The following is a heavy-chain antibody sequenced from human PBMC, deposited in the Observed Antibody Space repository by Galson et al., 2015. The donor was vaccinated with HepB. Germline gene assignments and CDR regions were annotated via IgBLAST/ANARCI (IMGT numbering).Heavy chain of an antibody. CDR2: IYHSGST. J-gene: IGHJ4*02. CDR3: ARGHFGSGSYPQFDY. Sequence: ETLSLTCAVSGGSISSSNWWSWVRQPPGKGLEWIGEIYHSGSTNYNPSLKSRVTISVDKSKNQFSLKLSSVTAEDTAVYYCARGHFGSGSYPQFDYWGQGTLVTVSS. CDR1: GGSISSSNW. V-gene: IGHV4-4*02. D-gene: IGHD3-10*01.